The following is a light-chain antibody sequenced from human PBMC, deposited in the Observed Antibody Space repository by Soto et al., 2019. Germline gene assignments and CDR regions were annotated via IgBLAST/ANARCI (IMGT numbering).Light chain of an antibody. CDR3: QQYGSSPGYT. J-gene: IGKJ2*01. Sequence: EIVLTQSPGTLSLSPGERAPLSCRASQSFSSSSLAWYQQKPGQAHRLLIYGASSRATGIPDRFSGSGSGTDFTLTISRLEPEDCAVYYCQQYGSSPGYTFGQGTKLEIK. CDR2: GAS. V-gene: IGKV3-20*01. CDR1: QSFSSSS.